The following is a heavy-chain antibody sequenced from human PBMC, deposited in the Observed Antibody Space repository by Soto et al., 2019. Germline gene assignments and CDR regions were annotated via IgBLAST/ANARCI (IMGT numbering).Heavy chain of an antibody. CDR1: GFTFSTYN. CDR3: ARADSGGSGSVGY. D-gene: IGHD1-26*01. Sequence: EVQLVESGGVLVQPGGSLRLSCAASGFTFSTYNMHWFRQAPGEGLEWISYISSSSSTIYYANSVKGRFTISSDNARNSLYLHMNSLRAEDTAVYYCARADSGGSGSVGYWGQGTLVTVSS. CDR2: ISSSSSTI. J-gene: IGHJ4*02. V-gene: IGHV3-48*01.